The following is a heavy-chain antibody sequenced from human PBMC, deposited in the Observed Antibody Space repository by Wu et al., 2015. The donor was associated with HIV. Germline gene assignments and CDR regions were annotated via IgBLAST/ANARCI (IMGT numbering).Heavy chain of an antibody. CDR3: ARDHSSTAWDRMYWWLDP. Sequence: QVQLVQSGAEVKKPGASVKVSCKASGYTFSSYYMNWVRQVPGQGLEWMGWISAYSGNTKYEQEFQGRVTMTVDTSTSTAYMDLNNLRSEDTAIYYCARDHSSTAWDRMYWWLDPWGQGTLVTVSS. J-gene: IGHJ5*02. D-gene: IGHD1-26*01. CDR1: GYTFSSYY. V-gene: IGHV1-18*01. CDR2: ISAYSGNT.